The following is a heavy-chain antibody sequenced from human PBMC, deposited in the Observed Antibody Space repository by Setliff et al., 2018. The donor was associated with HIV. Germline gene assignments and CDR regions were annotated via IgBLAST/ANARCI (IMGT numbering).Heavy chain of an antibody. CDR1: GFTFDSHS. V-gene: IGHV3-48*01. CDR2: ISGLGGGTI. J-gene: IGHJ6*03. CDR3: ARAGVVEGYYYYYYMDV. Sequence: VGSLRLSCATSGFTFDSHSIIWVRQAPGKGLEWVSYISGLGGGTIYYADSVRGRFTISRDDAEKSVYLQMNSLRAEDTAVYYCARAGVVEGYYYYYYMDVWGKGTTVTVSS. D-gene: IGHD2-15*01.